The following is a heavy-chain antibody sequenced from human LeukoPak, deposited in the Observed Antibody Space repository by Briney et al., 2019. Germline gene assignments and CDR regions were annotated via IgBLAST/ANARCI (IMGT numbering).Heavy chain of an antibody. Sequence: PGGSLRLSCAASGFTFSSYAMHWVRQAPGKRLEWVAVISYDGSNKYYADSVKGRFTISRDDSKNTLYLQMNSLRAEDTAVYYCAREEGIVVVPAAMDYWGQGTLVTVSS. CDR2: ISYDGSNK. CDR3: AREEGIVVVPAAMDY. D-gene: IGHD2-2*01. V-gene: IGHV3-30*04. CDR1: GFTFSSYA. J-gene: IGHJ4*02.